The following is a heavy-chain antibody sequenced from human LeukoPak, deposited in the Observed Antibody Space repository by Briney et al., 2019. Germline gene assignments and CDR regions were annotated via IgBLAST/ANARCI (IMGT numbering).Heavy chain of an antibody. CDR3: AGVWWFGDPLGLDAFDI. J-gene: IGHJ3*02. CDR1: GYTFTSYG. CDR2: ISAYNGNT. D-gene: IGHD3-10*01. Sequence: ALVKVSCKASGYTFTSYGISWVRQAPGQGLEWMGWISAYNGNTIYAQKLQGRVTMTTDTSTSTAYMELRSLRSDDTAVYYCAGVWWFGDPLGLDAFDIWGQGAMVTVSS. V-gene: IGHV1-18*01.